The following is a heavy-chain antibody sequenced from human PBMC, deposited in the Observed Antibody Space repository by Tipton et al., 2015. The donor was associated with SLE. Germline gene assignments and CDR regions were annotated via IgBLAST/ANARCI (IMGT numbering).Heavy chain of an antibody. CDR3: ARVRGRGYFQH. CDR2: IYYSGST. Sequence: TLSLTCTVSGGSISSYYWSWIRQPPGKGLEWIGYIYYSGSTNYNPSLKSLVTISVDTSKNQFSRKLSSVTAADTAVCYCARVRGRGYFQHWGQGTLVTVSS. J-gene: IGHJ1*01. CDR1: GGSISSYY. D-gene: IGHD3-10*01. V-gene: IGHV4-59*01.